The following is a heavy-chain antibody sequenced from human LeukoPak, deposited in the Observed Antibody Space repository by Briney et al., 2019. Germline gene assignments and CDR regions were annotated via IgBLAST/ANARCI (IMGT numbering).Heavy chain of an antibody. D-gene: IGHD2-2*01. Sequence: SVKVSCMASGGTFSSYAMSWVRQAPGQGLEWVGRIITIFGSANYAHTLQGRVTITTDESTRTAYMELSSLRSEDTAVYYCARDDRIVVVPAAMSSDPPLADYYYYYYMDVWGKGTTVTVSS. CDR1: GGTFSSYA. CDR3: ARDDRIVVVPAAMSSDPPLADYYYYYYMDV. J-gene: IGHJ6*03. V-gene: IGHV1-69*05. CDR2: IITIFGSA.